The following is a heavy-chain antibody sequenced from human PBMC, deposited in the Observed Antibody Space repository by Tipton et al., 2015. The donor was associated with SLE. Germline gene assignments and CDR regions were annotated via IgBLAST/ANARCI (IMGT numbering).Heavy chain of an antibody. CDR3: AKQRSYYISSYSDS. V-gene: IGHV3-23*03. CDR1: GFTFNKYA. D-gene: IGHD3-10*01. J-gene: IGHJ4*02. Sequence: SLRLSCAASGFTFNKYAMSWVRQAPGKGLEWVSVIYSGGSSTYYADSVQGRFTISRDFSKNTLYLQMNNLRAEDTAVYYCAKQRSYYISSYSDSWGQGTPVTVSS. CDR2: IYSGGSST.